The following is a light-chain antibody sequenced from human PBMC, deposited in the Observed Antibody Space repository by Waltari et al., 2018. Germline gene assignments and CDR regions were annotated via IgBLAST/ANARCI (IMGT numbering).Light chain of an antibody. J-gene: IGKJ3*01. CDR1: EDISNH. CDR2: DAS. CDR3: QQFHDLPFT. Sequence: DIQMTQSPSSLSASVGDRVTITCQASEDISNHLVWFQQKPGQAPKLLIFDASSLQRGVPSRFRGSGSGTHFTFTISSLQPEDFATCYCQQFHDLPFTFGPGTTVDIK. V-gene: IGKV1-33*01.